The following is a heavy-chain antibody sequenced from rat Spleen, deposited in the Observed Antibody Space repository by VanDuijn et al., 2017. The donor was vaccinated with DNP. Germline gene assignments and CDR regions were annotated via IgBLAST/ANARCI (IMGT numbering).Heavy chain of an antibody. Sequence: EVKLVESGGGLVQPGRSLKLSCAASGFNFNDYWMGWVRQAPGKGLEWIGEINEDSTIINYTPSLNYKVSFSSDNAQNTLFLQMSELGSEDTGLYYCVTRGDPYDNWFAYWGRGTLVTVSS. CDR1: GFNFNDYW. D-gene: IGHD1-11*01. CDR3: VTRGDPYDNWFAY. CDR2: INEDSTII. V-gene: IGHV4-2*01. J-gene: IGHJ3*01.